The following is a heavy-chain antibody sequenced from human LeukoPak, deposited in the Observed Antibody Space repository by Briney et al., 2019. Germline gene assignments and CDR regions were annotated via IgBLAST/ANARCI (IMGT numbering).Heavy chain of an antibody. V-gene: IGHV1-18*01. CDR1: GYTFTSYG. D-gene: IGHD4-11*01. CDR2: ISDYNGNT. Sequence: ASVKVSCKASGYTFTSYGISWVRQAPGQGLEWMGWISDYNGNTNYAQRLQGRVTMTTDTSTSTAYMELRSLRSDDTAVYYCARDLYRDSLPVSWFDPWGQGTLVTVSS. J-gene: IGHJ5*02. CDR3: ARDLYRDSLPVSWFDP.